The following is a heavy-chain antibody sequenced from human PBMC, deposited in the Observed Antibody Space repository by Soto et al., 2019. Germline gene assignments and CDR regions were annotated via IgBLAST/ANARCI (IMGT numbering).Heavy chain of an antibody. V-gene: IGHV3-30-3*01. J-gene: IGHJ6*02. CDR2: ISYDGSNK. D-gene: IGHD4-17*01. CDR3: ARGSYDTVTNYYYYYGMDV. Sequence: GSLRLSCAASGFTFSSYAMHWVRQAPGKGLEWVAVISYDGSNKYYADSVKGRFTISRDNSKNTLYLQMNSLRAEDTAVYYCARGSYDTVTNYYYYYGMDVWGQGTTVTVSS. CDR1: GFTFSSYA.